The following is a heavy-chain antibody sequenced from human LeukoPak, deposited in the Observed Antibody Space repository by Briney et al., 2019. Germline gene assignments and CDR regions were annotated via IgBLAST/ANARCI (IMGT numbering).Heavy chain of an antibody. CDR3: ARTYSGSYFKGDYFDY. CDR2: ISAYNGNT. Sequence: GASVKVSCKASGYTFTIYGITWVRQAPGQGLEWMGRISAYNGNTNYAQKFQGRVTMTTDTSTSTAYMELRSLRSDDTAVYYCARTYSGSYFKGDYFDYWGQGTLVTVSS. J-gene: IGHJ4*02. CDR1: GYTFTIYG. V-gene: IGHV1-18*01. D-gene: IGHD1-26*01.